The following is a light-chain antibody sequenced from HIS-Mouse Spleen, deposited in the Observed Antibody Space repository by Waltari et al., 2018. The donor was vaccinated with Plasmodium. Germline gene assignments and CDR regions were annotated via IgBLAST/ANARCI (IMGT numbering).Light chain of an antibody. Sequence: EIVMTQSPATLSVSPGERATLSCRASQSVSSNLAWYQQKPGQAPRLLIYGASTRATGFPARFSVSGSGTEFTRTISSLQSEDFAVYYCQQYNNWSFTFGPGTKVDIK. CDR2: GAS. V-gene: IGKV3-15*01. CDR3: QQYNNWSFT. CDR1: QSVSSN. J-gene: IGKJ3*01.